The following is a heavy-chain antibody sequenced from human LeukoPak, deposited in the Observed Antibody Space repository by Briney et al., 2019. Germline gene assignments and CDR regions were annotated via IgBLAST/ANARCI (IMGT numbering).Heavy chain of an antibody. CDR2: ISASGIST. D-gene: IGHD3-22*01. V-gene: IGHV3-23*01. J-gene: IGHJ4*02. CDR3: AKGYYDSAEGHFDH. Sequence: GGSLRLSCAASGFTFGSYAMSWVSQAPGKWLEWVSAISASGISTYYADSVKGRFTISRDKSENTLYLRMNSLRAEDTAVYYCAKGYYDSAEGHFDHWGQGTLVTVSS. CDR1: GFTFGSYA.